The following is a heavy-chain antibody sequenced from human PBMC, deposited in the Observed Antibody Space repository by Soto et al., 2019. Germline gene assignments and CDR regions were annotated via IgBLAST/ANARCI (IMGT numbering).Heavy chain of an antibody. CDR1: GFTFSSYE. CDR2: ISSSGSTI. J-gene: IGHJ6*02. V-gene: IGHV3-48*03. CDR3: EGGYSGYGYYYYGMAV. Sequence: GGSLRLSCAASGFTFSSYEMNWVRQAPGKGLEWVSYISSSGSTIYYADSVKGRFTISRDNAKNSLYLQMNSLRAEDTAVYYCEGGYSGYGYYYYGMAVWGQGTRVTVSS. D-gene: IGHD5-12*01.